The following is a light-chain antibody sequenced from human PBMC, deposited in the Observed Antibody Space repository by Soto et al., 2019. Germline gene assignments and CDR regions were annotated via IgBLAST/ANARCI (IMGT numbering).Light chain of an antibody. CDR2: DAS. Sequence: EIVLTQSPATLSLSPGERATLSCRASQSVSRYLAWDQQKLGQAPRLLIYDASNRATGVPPRFSGSGSGTDFTLTITSLEPEDFAVYYCQQRSRTFGGGTRVEIK. J-gene: IGKJ4*01. CDR3: QQRSRT. CDR1: QSVSRY. V-gene: IGKV3-11*01.